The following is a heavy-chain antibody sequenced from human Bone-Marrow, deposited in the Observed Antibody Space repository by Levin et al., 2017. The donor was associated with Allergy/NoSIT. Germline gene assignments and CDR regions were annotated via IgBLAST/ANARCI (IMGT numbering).Heavy chain of an antibody. Sequence: GGSLRLSCDASGFTFSSYGIIWVRQAPGKGLEWVSYIGGDNYTKYYADSVKGRFTISRDNVKKSLYLQMNSLRGEDTAVYYCAKEGSWSSTWLGNYYFDYWGQGTLVTVSS. CDR2: IGGDNYTK. D-gene: IGHD6-13*01. CDR3: AKEGSWSSTWLGNYYFDY. CDR1: GFTFSSYG. J-gene: IGHJ4*02. V-gene: IGHV3-48*01.